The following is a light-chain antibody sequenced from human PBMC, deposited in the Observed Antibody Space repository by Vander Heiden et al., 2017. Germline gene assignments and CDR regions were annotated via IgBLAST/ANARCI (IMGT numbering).Light chain of an antibody. J-gene: IGLJ2*01. Sequence: QSVLTQPPSASGTPGQWVTISCSGSSSNIGSNTVNWYQQLPGTAPKLLIYSNNQRPSGVPDRFSGSKSGTSASLAISGLQSEDEADYYCAAWDDSLNGQGVFGGGTKLTVL. V-gene: IGLV1-44*01. CDR2: SNN. CDR3: AAWDDSLNGQGV. CDR1: SSNIGSNT.